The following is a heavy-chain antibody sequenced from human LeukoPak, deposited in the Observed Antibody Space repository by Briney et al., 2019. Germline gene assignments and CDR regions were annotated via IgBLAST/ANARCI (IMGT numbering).Heavy chain of an antibody. D-gene: IGHD6-13*01. CDR1: GASISSYY. CDR2: IYYSGNT. V-gene: IGHV4-59*01. CDR3: ARDKNEDPQIAAGIWWFDP. J-gene: IGHJ5*02. Sequence: SETLSLTCSVSGASISSYYWSWIRQSPGKGLEWIGYIYYSGNTNYNPSLKSRVTMSVDTSKNQFSLKLRSVTAADTAVYYCARDKNEDPQIAAGIWWFDPWGQGILVTVSS.